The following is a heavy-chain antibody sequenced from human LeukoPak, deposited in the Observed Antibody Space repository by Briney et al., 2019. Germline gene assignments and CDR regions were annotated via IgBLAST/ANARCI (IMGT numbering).Heavy chain of an antibody. D-gene: IGHD1-26*01. CDR1: GFTFSSYG. J-gene: IGHJ5*02. CDR2: ISYDGSNK. CDR3: AKDFEREGATVPRFDP. V-gene: IGHV3-30*18. Sequence: PGGSLRLSCAASGFTFSSYGMHWVRQAPGKGLEWVAVISYDGSNKYYVDSVKGRFTISRDNSKNALYLQMNSLRAEDTAVYYCAKDFEREGATVPRFDPWGQGTLVTVSS.